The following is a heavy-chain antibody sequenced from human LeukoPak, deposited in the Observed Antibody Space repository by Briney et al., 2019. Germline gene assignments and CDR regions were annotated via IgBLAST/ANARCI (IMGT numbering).Heavy chain of an antibody. CDR1: GSTFSSYG. CDR2: IWYDGSNK. CDR3: ARDPYGGPCYFDY. J-gene: IGHJ4*02. Sequence: PGGSLILSCAASGSTFSSYGMHWVRQAPGKGLEWVAVIWYDGSNKYYADSVKGRFTISRDNSKNTLYLQMNSLRAEDTAVYYCARDPYGGPCYFDYWGQGTLVTVSS. D-gene: IGHD4-23*01. V-gene: IGHV3-33*01.